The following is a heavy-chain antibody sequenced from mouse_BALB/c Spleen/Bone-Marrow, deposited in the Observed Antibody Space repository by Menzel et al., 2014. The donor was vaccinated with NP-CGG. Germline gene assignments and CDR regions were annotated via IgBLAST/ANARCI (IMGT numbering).Heavy chain of an antibody. Sequence: VQLQQSGAELVRPGASVELSCKTSGYTFTSYWINWVKQRPGQGLEWIGNIYPSDNYTNYNQKFKDKATLTVDISSTTAYMQLSSPTSEDSAVYYCTRTYECFDYWGQGTTLTVSS. D-gene: IGHD2-3*01. CDR3: TRTYECFDY. CDR2: IYPSDNYT. J-gene: IGHJ2*01. CDR1: GYTFTSYW. V-gene: IGHV1-69*02.